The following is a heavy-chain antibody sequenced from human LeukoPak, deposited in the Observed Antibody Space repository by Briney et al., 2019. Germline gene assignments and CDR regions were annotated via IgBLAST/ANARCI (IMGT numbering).Heavy chain of an antibody. CDR2: ISGSGGGT. CDR3: AKEIIRITMVRGVGFDY. V-gene: IGHV3-23*01. Sequence: GGSLRLSCAASGFTFSSYAMSWVRQAPGKGLEWVSAISGSGGGTYYADSVKGRFTISRDNSKNTLYLQMNSLRAEDTAVYYCAKEIIRITMVRGVGFDYWGQGTLVTVSS. J-gene: IGHJ4*02. CDR1: GFTFSSYA. D-gene: IGHD3-10*01.